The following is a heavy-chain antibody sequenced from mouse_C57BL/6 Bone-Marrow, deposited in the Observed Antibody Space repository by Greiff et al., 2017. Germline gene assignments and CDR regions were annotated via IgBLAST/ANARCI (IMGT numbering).Heavy chain of an antibody. D-gene: IGHD1-1*01. CDR1: GYTFTSYW. CDR3: ARERVETTEVELD. V-gene: IGHV1-55*01. CDR2: IYPGSGST. J-gene: IGHJ2*01. Sequence: QVQLQQPGAELVKPGASVKMSCKASGYTFTSYWITWVKQRPGQGLEWIGDIYPGSGSTNYNEKFKSKATLTVDTSSSTAYMQLSSLTSEDSAVYYCARERVETTEVELDWGQGTTLTVSS.